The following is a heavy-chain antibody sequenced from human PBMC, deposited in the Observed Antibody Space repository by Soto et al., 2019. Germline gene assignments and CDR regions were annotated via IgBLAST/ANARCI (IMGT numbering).Heavy chain of an antibody. J-gene: IGHJ6*02. CDR2: ISTYNGNT. V-gene: IGHV1-18*01. CDR3: ARDSGNYYYYYGMDV. CDR1: GYTFTSSG. Sequence: GASVKVSCKASGYTFTSSGISWVRQAPGQGLEWMGWISTYNGNTNYGQNLQGRVTMTTDTSTGTAYMELRSLRSDDTAVYYCARDSGNYYYYYGMDVWGQGTTVTVSS. D-gene: IGHD1-26*01.